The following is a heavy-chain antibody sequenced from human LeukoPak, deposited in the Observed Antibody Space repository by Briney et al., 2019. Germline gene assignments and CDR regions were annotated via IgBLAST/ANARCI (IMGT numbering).Heavy chain of an antibody. V-gene: IGHV4-39*01. CDR3: PRHPPYYYDSSGYSWFDY. CDR2: IYYSGRT. CDR1: GGSISSSNYY. Sequence: PSETLSLTCTVSGGSISSSNYYWGWIRQSPGKGLEWIGSIYYSGRTNYNPSLNSRATISVDTSKNQFSLKLISVTAADPAVYSRPRHPPYYYDSSGYSWFDYWSQGTLVTVPS. D-gene: IGHD3-22*01. J-gene: IGHJ5*01.